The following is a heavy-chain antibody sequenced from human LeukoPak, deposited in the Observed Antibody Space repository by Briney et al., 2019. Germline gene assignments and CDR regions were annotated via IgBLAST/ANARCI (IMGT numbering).Heavy chain of an antibody. J-gene: IGHJ3*02. CDR3: AKDTYYYDSSGAFDI. CDR1: GFTFDDYA. D-gene: IGHD3-22*01. Sequence: PGGYLRLSCAASGFTFDDYAMHWVRQAPGKGLEWDSGISWNSGSIGYADSVKGRFTISRDNAKNSLYLQMNSLRAEDTALYYCAKDTYYYDSSGAFDIWGQGTMVTVSS. V-gene: IGHV3-9*01. CDR2: ISWNSGSI.